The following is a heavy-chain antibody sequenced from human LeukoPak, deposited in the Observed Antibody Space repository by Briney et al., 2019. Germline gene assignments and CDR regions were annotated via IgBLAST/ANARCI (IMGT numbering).Heavy chain of an antibody. D-gene: IGHD2-15*01. CDR3: ARTELLGIVSGFDT. CDR2: IYPGDSDN. Sequence: GESLKISCKGSGYSFTSNWIGWVRQMPGKGLEWMGIIYPGDSDNRYSPSFQGQVTISADKSTGTAYLQWSSLKASDSAMYYCARTELLGIVSGFDTWGQGTMVTVSS. CDR1: GYSFTSNW. J-gene: IGHJ3*02. V-gene: IGHV5-51*01.